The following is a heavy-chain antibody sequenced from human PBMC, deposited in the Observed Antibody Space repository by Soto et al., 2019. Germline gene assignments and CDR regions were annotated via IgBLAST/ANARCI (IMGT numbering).Heavy chain of an antibody. J-gene: IGHJ4*02. D-gene: IGHD2-15*01. CDR3: PSRAPAGASAVHY. V-gene: IGHV1-69*02. CDR2: IIPVLDKA. CDR1: GGTFSTYT. Sequence: QVQLVQSGAEVKKPGSSVKVSCKTSGGTFSTYTLSWLRQAPGQGLEWMGRIIPVLDKADYAQRFQGRLTITADRSTSTATMELASLNSEDTAIYYSPSRAPAGASAVHYWGQGTLLSVSS.